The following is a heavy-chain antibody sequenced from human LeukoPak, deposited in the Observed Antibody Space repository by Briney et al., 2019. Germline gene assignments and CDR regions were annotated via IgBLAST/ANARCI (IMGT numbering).Heavy chain of an antibody. CDR2: IYSGGST. CDR3: ARSEQWLVPSFDY. V-gene: IGHV3-53*01. CDR1: GFTVSSNY. J-gene: IGHJ4*02. Sequence: GGSLRLSCAASGFTVSSNYMSWVRQAPGKGLEWVSVIYSGGSTHYADSVKGRFTISRDNSKNTLYLQMNSLRAEDTAVYYCARSEQWLVPSFDYWGQGTLVTVSS. D-gene: IGHD6-19*01.